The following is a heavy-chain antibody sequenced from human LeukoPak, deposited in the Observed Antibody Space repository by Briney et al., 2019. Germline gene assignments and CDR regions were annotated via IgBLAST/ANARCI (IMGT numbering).Heavy chain of an antibody. CDR1: GGTFSSYA. CDR3: ARAPPTRYSSGWYAVYFDY. D-gene: IGHD6-19*01. CDR2: IIPIFGTA. V-gene: IGHV1-69*13. Sequence: GASVKVSCKASGGTFSSYAISWVRQAPGQGLEWMGGIIPIFGTANYAQKFQGRVTITADESTSTAYMELSSLRSEDTAVYYCARAPPTRYSSGWYAVYFDYWGQGTLVTVSS. J-gene: IGHJ4*02.